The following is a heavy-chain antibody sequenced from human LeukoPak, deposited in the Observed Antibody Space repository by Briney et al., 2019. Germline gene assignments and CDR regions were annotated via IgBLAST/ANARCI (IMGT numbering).Heavy chain of an antibody. CDR3: ARDTMHYYDSSGRGGFDY. J-gene: IGHJ4*02. V-gene: IGHV4-31*03. Sequence: SQTLSLTCTVSGGSISSGGYYWSWIRRHPGKGLEWIGYIYYSGSTYYNPSLKSRVTISVDTSKNQFSLKLSSVTAADTAVYYCARDTMHYYDSSGRGGFDYWGQGTLVTVSS. CDR2: IYYSGST. CDR1: GGSISSGGYY. D-gene: IGHD3-22*01.